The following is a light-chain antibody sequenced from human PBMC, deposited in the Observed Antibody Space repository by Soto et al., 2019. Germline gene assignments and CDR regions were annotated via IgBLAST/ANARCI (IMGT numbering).Light chain of an antibody. Sequence: QSALTQPPSASGSPGQSVTISCTGTSSDVGDYNYVSWYQQHPGKAPKLMIYEVNKRPSGVPDRFSGAKSGNTASLTVSGLQAEDEADYYCSSYASSSHVVFGGGTKVTVL. CDR1: SSDVGDYNY. V-gene: IGLV2-8*01. CDR3: SSYASSSHVV. J-gene: IGLJ2*01. CDR2: EVN.